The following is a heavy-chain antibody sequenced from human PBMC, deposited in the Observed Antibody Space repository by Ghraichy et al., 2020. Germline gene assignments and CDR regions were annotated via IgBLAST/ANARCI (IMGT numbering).Heavy chain of an antibody. J-gene: IGHJ4*02. CDR3: ARELSGYSYGNFDY. D-gene: IGHD5-18*01. CDR2: ISAYNGNS. V-gene: IGHV1-18*04. Sequence: ASVKVSCKASGYTFTSYGISWVRQAPGQGLEWMGWISAYNGNSNYAQKLQGRVTMTTDTSTSTAYMELRSLRSDDTAVYYCARELSGYSYGNFDYWGQGTLVTVSS. CDR1: GYTFTSYG.